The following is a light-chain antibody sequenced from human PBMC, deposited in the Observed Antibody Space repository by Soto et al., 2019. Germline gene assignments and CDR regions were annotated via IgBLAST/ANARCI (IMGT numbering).Light chain of an antibody. Sequence: QSALTQPPSASGSPGQSVTISCTGTSSDVGGYKYVSWYQQHPGKAPKLMIYEVSERPSGVPDRFSGSKSGNTASLTVSGLQAGDEADYYCSSYAGNNNVVFGGGTKLTVL. J-gene: IGLJ2*01. CDR1: SSDVGGYKY. V-gene: IGLV2-8*01. CDR2: EVS. CDR3: SSYAGNNNVV.